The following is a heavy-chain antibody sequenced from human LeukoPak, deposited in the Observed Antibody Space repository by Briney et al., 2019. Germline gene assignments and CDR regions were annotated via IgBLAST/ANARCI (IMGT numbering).Heavy chain of an antibody. J-gene: IGHJ6*02. CDR3: ARGGAAAGLYYYGMDV. Sequence: GGSLRLSCAASGFTVSSNYMSWVRQAPGKGLEWVSVIYSGGSTYYADSVKGRFTTSRDNSKNTLYLQMNSLRAEDTAVYYCARGGAAAGLYYYGMDVWGQGTTVTVSS. CDR2: IYSGGST. V-gene: IGHV3-53*01. CDR1: GFTVSSNY. D-gene: IGHD6-13*01.